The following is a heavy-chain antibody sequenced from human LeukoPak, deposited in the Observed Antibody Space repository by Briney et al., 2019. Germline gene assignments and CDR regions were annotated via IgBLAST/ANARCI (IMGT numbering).Heavy chain of an antibody. Sequence: PGGSLRLSCAGSGFTFSIYAMSWVRQAPGQGLEWVSVISDSGDYTSYADSVRGRFTISRDNSMNTLYLQMISLRPEDTAVYYCAKDTSIGKYCTNGVCSPFDYWGQGTLVTVSS. CDR2: ISDSGDYT. V-gene: IGHV3-23*01. CDR3: AKDTSIGKYCTNGVCSPFDY. D-gene: IGHD2-8*01. CDR1: GFTFSIYA. J-gene: IGHJ4*02.